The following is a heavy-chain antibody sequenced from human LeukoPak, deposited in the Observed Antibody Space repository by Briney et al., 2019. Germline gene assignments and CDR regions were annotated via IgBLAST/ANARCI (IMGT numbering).Heavy chain of an antibody. V-gene: IGHV3-7*01. CDR1: GFTFSDYG. D-gene: IGHD5-12*01. J-gene: IGHJ4*02. Sequence: GRSLRLSCAASGFTFSDYGMHWVRQAPGKGLEWVAHINQDGSKEHYMDSVKARFTISRDNAKNSLSLQMNSLRAEDTAVYYCVRDGGVSGYDLLDYWGQGTLVTVSS. CDR2: INQDGSKE. CDR3: VRDGGVSGYDLLDY.